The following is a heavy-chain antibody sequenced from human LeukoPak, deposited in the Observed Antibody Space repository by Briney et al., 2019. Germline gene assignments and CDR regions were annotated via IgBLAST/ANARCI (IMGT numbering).Heavy chain of an antibody. V-gene: IGHV3-21*01. J-gene: IGHJ6*03. CDR2: ITSSSDYI. Sequence: GGSLRLSCAGSGFSFSHYAINWVRQAPGKGLEWVSSITSSSDYIYYADSVKGRFTISRDNAKILLYLQMNSLRAEDTAVYYCARDYPYSYYMNVWGNGTTVTVSS. D-gene: IGHD4-11*01. CDR3: ARDYPYSYYMNV. CDR1: GFSFSHYA.